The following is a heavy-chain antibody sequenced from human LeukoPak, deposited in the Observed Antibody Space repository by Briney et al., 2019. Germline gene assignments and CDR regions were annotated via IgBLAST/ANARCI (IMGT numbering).Heavy chain of an antibody. Sequence: PSQTLSLTCTVSGGSIRNGGYYWSWIRQPPGTGLEWIGEINHSGSTNYNPSLKSRVTISVDTSKNQFSLKLSSVTAADTAVYYCARVSRPLRRFGGTSGVVRTLENDYWGQGTLVTVSS. CDR1: GGSIRNGGYY. J-gene: IGHJ4*02. V-gene: IGHV4-34*01. CDR2: INHSGST. D-gene: IGHD3-3*01. CDR3: ARVSRPLRRFGGTSGVVRTLENDY.